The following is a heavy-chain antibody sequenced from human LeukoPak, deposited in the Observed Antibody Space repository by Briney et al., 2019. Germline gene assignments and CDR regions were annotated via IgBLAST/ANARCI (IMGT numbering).Heavy chain of an antibody. CDR2: IYTSGST. CDR3: ARRRRRWLHPSGAFDI. Sequence: SETLSLTCTVSGGSISSGSYYWSWIRQPAGKGLEWIGRIYTSGSTNYNPSLKSRVTISVDTSKNQFSLKLSSVTAADTAVYYCARRRRRWLHPSGAFDIWGQGTMVTVSS. CDR1: GGSISSGSYY. D-gene: IGHD5-24*01. J-gene: IGHJ3*02. V-gene: IGHV4-61*02.